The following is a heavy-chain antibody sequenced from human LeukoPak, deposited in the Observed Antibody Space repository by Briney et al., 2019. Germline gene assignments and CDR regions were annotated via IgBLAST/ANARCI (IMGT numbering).Heavy chain of an antibody. CDR3: ATDIPDFRAAGIAGYYYYMDV. CDR1: GYTFTGYY. D-gene: IGHD6-13*01. CDR2: ISAYNGNT. J-gene: IGHJ6*03. V-gene: IGHV1-18*04. Sequence: GASVKVSCKASGYTFTGYYMHWVRQAPGQGLEWMGWISAYNGNTNYAQKLQGRVTMTEDTSTDTAYMELSSLRSEDTAVYYCATDIPDFRAAGIAGYYYYMDVWGKGTTVTVSS.